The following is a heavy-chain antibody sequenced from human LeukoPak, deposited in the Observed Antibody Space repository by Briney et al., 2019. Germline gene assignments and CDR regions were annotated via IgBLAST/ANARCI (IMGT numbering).Heavy chain of an antibody. CDR1: GGSISSYY. CDR2: IYYSGST. V-gene: IGHV4-4*07. D-gene: IGHD7-27*01. J-gene: IGHJ4*02. CDR3: ARVAGDGLDY. Sequence: SETLSLTCTVSGGSISSYYWSWIRQPAGKGLEWIGSIYYSGSTYYNPSLKSRVTISVDTSKNQFSLKLSSVTAADTAVYYCARVAGDGLDYWGQGTLVTVSS.